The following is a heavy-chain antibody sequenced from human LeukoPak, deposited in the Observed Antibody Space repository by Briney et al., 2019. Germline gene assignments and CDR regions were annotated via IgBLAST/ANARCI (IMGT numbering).Heavy chain of an antibody. V-gene: IGHV1-18*01. Sequence: ASVKVSCKDSGYTLTNYGISWVRQAPGQGLEWMGWISAYNGNANYAQKLQGRVTMTTDTSTSTAYMDLKSLRSDDTAVYYCARDRLSGGGDYWGQGTLVTVSS. CDR3: ARDRLSGGGDY. CDR1: GYTLTNYG. J-gene: IGHJ4*02. CDR2: ISAYNGNA. D-gene: IGHD3-3*01.